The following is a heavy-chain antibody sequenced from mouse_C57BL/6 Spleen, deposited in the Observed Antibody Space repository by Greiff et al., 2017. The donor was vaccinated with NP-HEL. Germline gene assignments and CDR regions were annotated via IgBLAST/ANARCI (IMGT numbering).Heavy chain of an antibody. Sequence: EVQLVESGGGLVKPGGSLKLSCAASGFTFSDYGIHWVRQAPEKGLEWVAYISSGSSTIYYADTVKGRFTISRDNAKNTLFLQMTSLRSEDTAMYYCARREYFDVWGTGTTVTVSS. V-gene: IGHV5-17*01. J-gene: IGHJ1*03. CDR3: ARREYFDV. CDR2: ISSGSSTI. CDR1: GFTFSDYG.